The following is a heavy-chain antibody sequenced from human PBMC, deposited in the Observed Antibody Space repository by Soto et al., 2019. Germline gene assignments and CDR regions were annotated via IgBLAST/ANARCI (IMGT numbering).Heavy chain of an antibody. J-gene: IGHJ5*02. CDR2: INPSGGST. CDR1: GYTFTSYY. Sequence: QVQLVQSGAEVKKPGASVKVSCKASGYTFTSYYMHWVRQAPGQGLEWMGIINPSGGSTSYAQKFQGRVTMTRDTSTSTVYMELSSLRSEDTAVYYCAVSSSGGWFDPWGQGTLVTVSS. V-gene: IGHV1-46*01. D-gene: IGHD6-6*01. CDR3: AVSSSGGWFDP.